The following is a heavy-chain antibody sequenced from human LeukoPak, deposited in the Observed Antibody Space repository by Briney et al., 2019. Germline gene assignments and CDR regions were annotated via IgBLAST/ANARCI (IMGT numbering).Heavy chain of an antibody. CDR1: GFTFSDNW. Sequence: PGGPLRLSCAASGFTFSDNWMTWVRQAPGKGLEWVATIKQDGSEKYYVDSVRGRFTISRDNAKNSLSLQMNSLRVEDTAVYYCASLWDGGYWGQGTLVSVSS. V-gene: IGHV3-7*01. CDR2: IKQDGSEK. CDR3: ASLWDGGY. D-gene: IGHD1-26*01. J-gene: IGHJ4*02.